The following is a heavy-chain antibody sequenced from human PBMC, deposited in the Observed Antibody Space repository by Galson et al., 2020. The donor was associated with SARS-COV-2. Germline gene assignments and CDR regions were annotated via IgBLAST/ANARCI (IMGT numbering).Heavy chain of an antibody. V-gene: IGHV4-39*07. Sequence: SETLSLTCTLSGGSIRSRTYYWGWIRQPPGKGLEWIGSIYYSGSTYYNPSLKSRVTISVDTSKNHFSLNLRSVTAADTAVYYCARDGIAAVVDDYGMDVWGQGTTVSVSS. CDR3: ARDGIAAVVDDYGMDV. D-gene: IGHD6-13*01. CDR1: GGSIRSRTYY. CDR2: IYYSGST. J-gene: IGHJ6*02.